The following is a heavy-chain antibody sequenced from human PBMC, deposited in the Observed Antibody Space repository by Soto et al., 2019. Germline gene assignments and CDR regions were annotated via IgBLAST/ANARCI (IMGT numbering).Heavy chain of an antibody. J-gene: IGHJ6*02. Sequence: SETLSLTCTVSGGSVSSGSYYWSWIRQPPGKGLEWIRYIYYSGSTNYNPSLKSRVTISVDTSKNQFSLKLSSVTAADTAVYYCARDRYYTGLDVWGQGTTVTVS. CDR3: ARDRYYTGLDV. CDR1: GGSVSSGSYY. CDR2: IYYSGST. D-gene: IGHD3-3*01. V-gene: IGHV4-61*01.